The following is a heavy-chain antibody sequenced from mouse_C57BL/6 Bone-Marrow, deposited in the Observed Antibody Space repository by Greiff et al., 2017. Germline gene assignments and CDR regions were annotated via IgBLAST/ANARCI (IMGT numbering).Heavy chain of an antibody. D-gene: IGHD6-5*01. CDR1: GYTFTSYW. Sequence: QVQLQQSGAELVKPGASVKLSCKASGYTFTSYWMHWVKQRPGQGLEWIGMIHPNSGSTNYNEKFKSKATLTVDKSSSTAYMQLSSLTSEDSAVYYCARSRAYAGRLAYWGQGTVVTVSA. V-gene: IGHV1-64*01. J-gene: IGHJ3*01. CDR2: IHPNSGST. CDR3: ARSRAYAGRLAY.